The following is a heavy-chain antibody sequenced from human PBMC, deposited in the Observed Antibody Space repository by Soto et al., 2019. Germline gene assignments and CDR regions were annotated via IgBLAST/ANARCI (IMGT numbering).Heavy chain of an antibody. J-gene: IGHJ5*02. CDR3: ARYNCSSTSCYFDWFDP. V-gene: IGHV1-69*01. Sequence: QVQLVQSGAEVKKPGSSVKVSCKASGGTFSSYAISWVRQAPGQGLEWMGGIIPIFGTANYAQKFQGRVPITADESTSTAYMELSSLRSEDTAVYYCARYNCSSTSCYFDWFDPWGQGTLVTVSS. CDR1: GGTFSSYA. CDR2: IIPIFGTA. D-gene: IGHD2-2*01.